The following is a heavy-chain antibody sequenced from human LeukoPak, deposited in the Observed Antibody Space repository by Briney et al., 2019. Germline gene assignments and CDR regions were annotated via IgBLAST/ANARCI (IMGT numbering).Heavy chain of an antibody. CDR2: INHSGST. V-gene: IGHV4-34*08. CDR1: GFTFSSYW. J-gene: IGHJ5*02. D-gene: IGHD6-13*01. CDR3: ACLPGAAAGTTSYNWFDP. Sequence: GSLRLSCVASGFTFSSYWMSWIRQPPGKGLEWIGEINHSGSTNYNPSLKSRVTISVDTSKNQFSLKLSSVTAADTAVYYCACLPGAAAGTTSYNWFDPWGQGTLVTVSS.